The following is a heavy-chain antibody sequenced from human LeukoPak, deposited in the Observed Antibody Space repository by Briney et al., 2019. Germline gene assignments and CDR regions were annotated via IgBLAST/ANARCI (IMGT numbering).Heavy chain of an antibody. V-gene: IGHV4-39*01. CDR1: GGSISSSSYY. Sequence: PSETLSLTCTVSGGSISSSSYYWGWIRQPPGKGLEWIGSIYYSGSTYYNPSLKSRVTISVDTSKNQFSLKLSSVTAADTAVYYCARHLSLITKGRYYNWFDPWGQGTLVTVSS. D-gene: IGHD3-10*01. CDR2: IYYSGST. CDR3: ARHLSLITKGRYYNWFDP. J-gene: IGHJ5*02.